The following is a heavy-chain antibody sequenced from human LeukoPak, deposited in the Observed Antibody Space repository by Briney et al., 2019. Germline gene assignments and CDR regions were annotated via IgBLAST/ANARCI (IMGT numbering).Heavy chain of an antibody. V-gene: IGHV1-69*13. Sequence: ASVKVSCKASGGTFSSYAISWVRQAPGQRLEWMGGIIPIFGTANYAQKFQGRVTITADESTSTAYMELSSLRSEDTAVYYCARGALAYCGGDCYSRADYWGQGTLVTVSS. CDR2: IIPIFGTA. D-gene: IGHD2-21*02. J-gene: IGHJ4*02. CDR1: GGTFSSYA. CDR3: ARGALAYCGGDCYSRADY.